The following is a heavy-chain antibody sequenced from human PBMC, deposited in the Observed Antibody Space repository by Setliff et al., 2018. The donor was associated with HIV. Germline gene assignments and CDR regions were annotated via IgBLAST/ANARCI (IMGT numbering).Heavy chain of an antibody. CDR2: TYYRSKWSN. D-gene: IGHD3-16*01. Sequence: SQTLSLTCAISGDSVSSNTAAWNWIRQSPSRGLEWLGRTYYRSKWSNDYAVSVKSRITINPDTSKTQFSLQPNSVTPEDTAVYFCARGGDWDYNYYMDVWDKGTTVTVSS. V-gene: IGHV6-1*01. CDR1: GDSVSSNTAA. CDR3: ARGGDWDYNYYMDV. J-gene: IGHJ6*03.